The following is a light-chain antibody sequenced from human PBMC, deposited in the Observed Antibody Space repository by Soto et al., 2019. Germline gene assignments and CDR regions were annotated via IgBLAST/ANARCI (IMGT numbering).Light chain of an antibody. Sequence: QSLLTPPASVSRSPGQSITISRTGTTNDVGGYNSVSWYHQHPAQAPKPLIFEVSRRPSGVSNRFSGSKSGNTASLTISALQAEDEADYFCNSYTSSTSRPYVFGTGTKVTVL. CDR3: NSYTSSTSRPYV. CDR1: TNDVGGYNS. CDR2: EVS. V-gene: IGLV2-14*01. J-gene: IGLJ1*01.